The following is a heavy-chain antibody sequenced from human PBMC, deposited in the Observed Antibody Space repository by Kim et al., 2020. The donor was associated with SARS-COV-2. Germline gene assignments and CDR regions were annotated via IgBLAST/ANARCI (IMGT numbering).Heavy chain of an antibody. CDR3: ARGGFLSSWYVPPDY. J-gene: IGHJ4*02. D-gene: IGHD6-13*01. CDR2: IYYSGST. V-gene: IGHV4-61*01. CDR1: GGSVSSGSYY. Sequence: SETLSLTCTVSGGSVSSGSYYWSWIRQPPGKGLEWIGYIYYSGSTNYNPSLKSRVTISVDTSKNQFSLKLSSVTAADTAVYYCARGGFLSSWYVPPDYWGQGTLVTVSS.